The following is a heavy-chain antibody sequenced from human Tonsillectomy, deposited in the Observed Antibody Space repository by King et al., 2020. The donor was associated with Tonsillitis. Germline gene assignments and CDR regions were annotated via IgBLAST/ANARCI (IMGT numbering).Heavy chain of an antibody. V-gene: IGHV2-5*01. Sequence: ITLKESGPTLVKPTQTLTLTCTFSGFSLSTSGVGVGWIRQPPGKALEWLALIYWNDDKRYSPSLKSRPTITKDTSQNQVVLTMTNMDPVDTATYYCAHSRCGGDCYIGNWFDPWGQGILVTVSS. CDR3: AHSRCGGDCYIGNWFDP. J-gene: IGHJ5*02. CDR2: IYWNDDK. CDR1: GFSLSTSGVG. D-gene: IGHD2-21*01.